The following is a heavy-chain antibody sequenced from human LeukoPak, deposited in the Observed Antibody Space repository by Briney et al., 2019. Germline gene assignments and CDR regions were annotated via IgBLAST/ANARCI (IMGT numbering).Heavy chain of an antibody. D-gene: IGHD3-22*01. Sequence: GASVKVSCKASGYTFTSYGISWVRQAPGQGLEWMGWISAYNGNTNYAQKLQGRVTMTTDTSTSTAYMELRSLRSDDTAVYYCARVSGEYYYDSSGYYFDYWGQGTLVTVSS. V-gene: IGHV1-18*01. CDR2: ISAYNGNT. J-gene: IGHJ4*02. CDR1: GYTFTSYG. CDR3: ARVSGEYYYDSSGYYFDY.